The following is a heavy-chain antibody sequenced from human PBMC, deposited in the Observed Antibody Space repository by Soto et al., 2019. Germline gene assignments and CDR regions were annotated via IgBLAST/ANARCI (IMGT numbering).Heavy chain of an antibody. CDR1: GFTFSSYA. V-gene: IGHV3-30-3*01. D-gene: IGHD6-13*01. CDR2: ISYDGSNK. CDR3: ARTSIAAAGNWFDL. Sequence: GGSLRLSCAASGFTFSSYAMHWVRQAPGKGLEWVAVISYDGSNKYYADSVKGRFTISRDNSKNTLYLQMNSLRAEDTAVYYCARTSIAAAGNWFDLWGQGTLVTVSS. J-gene: IGHJ5*02.